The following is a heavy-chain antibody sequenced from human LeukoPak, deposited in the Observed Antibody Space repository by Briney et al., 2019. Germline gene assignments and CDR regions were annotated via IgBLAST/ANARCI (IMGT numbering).Heavy chain of an antibody. D-gene: IGHD6-19*01. J-gene: IGHJ4*02. Sequence: PSETLSLTCTVSGGSISSYYWNWIRQPPGKGLAWIGYIYYSGSTNYNPSLKSRVTISVDTSKNQFSLKLSSVTGADTAVYYCARGGSGWPYYFDYWGQGTLVSVSS. V-gene: IGHV4-59*01. CDR3: ARGGSGWPYYFDY. CDR2: IYYSGST. CDR1: GGSISSYY.